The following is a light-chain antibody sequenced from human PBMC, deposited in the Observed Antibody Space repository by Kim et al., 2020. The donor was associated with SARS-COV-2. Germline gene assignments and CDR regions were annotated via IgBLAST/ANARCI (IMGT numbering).Light chain of an antibody. CDR3: QQRNSWPPAVT. J-gene: IGKJ4*01. CDR1: QNIDTY. CDR2: DAS. Sequence: SPGDRATLSCRASQNIDTYLAWYQQRPGQAPGLLVYDASNRATGVPDRFSGSGSGTDFTLTISSLEPEDFSIYYCQQRNSWPPAVTFGGGTKLEI. V-gene: IGKV3-11*01.